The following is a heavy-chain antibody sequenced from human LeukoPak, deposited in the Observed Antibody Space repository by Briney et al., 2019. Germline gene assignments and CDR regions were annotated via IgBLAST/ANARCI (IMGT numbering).Heavy chain of an antibody. J-gene: IGHJ4*02. CDR2: ISSSGGNT. D-gene: IGHD5-18*01. CDR1: GFTFSTYA. CDR3: VKGERGYSYGFDN. V-gene: IGHV3-23*01. Sequence: GGSLRLSCAASGFTFSTYAMSWFRQAPGKGPEWVSAISSSGGNTYYANSVKDRFTISRDNSKNTLYLQMNSLRAADTALYYCVKGERGYSYGFDNWGQGTLVTVSS.